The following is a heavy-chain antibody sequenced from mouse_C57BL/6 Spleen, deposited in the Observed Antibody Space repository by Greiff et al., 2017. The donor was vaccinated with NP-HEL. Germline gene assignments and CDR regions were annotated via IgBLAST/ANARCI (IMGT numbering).Heavy chain of an antibody. D-gene: IGHD1-1*02. CDR1: GYTFTSYW. V-gene: IGHV1-69*01. J-gene: IGHJ1*03. CDR2: IDPSDSYT. Sequence: QVQLQQPGAELVMPGASVKLSCKASGYTFTSYWMHWVKQRPGQGLEWIGEIDPSDSYTNYNQKFKGKSTLTVDKSSSTAYMQLSSLTSEDSAVYYCARGGSPWYFDVWGTGTTVTVSS. CDR3: ARGGSPWYFDV.